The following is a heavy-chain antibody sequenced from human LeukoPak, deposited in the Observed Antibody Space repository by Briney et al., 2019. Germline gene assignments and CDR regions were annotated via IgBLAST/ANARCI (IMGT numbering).Heavy chain of an antibody. CDR1: GGSFRGYY. CDR3: ARGAGGRFDY. V-gene: IGHV4-34*01. Sequence: SETLSLTTDLYGGSFRGYYWSWVPDPPRKGGECIWEINHSASTNYNPSLKNRVTISVDTSKIQFSLKLSSVTAADTAVYYCARGAGGRFDYWGQGTLVTVYS. J-gene: IGHJ4*01. D-gene: IGHD4-23*01. CDR2: INHSAST.